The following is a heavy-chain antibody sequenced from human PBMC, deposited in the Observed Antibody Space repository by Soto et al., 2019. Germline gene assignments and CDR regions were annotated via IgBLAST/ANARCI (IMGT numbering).Heavy chain of an antibody. J-gene: IGHJ4*02. CDR1: GFSIINDVYD. CDR3: ARQEYGDYVFLDY. CDR2: IYYTGST. D-gene: IGHD4-17*01. Sequence: SEPLSITCTFSGFSIINDVYDWTWILQYPGKGLEWVGYIYYTGSTYYNPSLTSRVMMSVDTSKNQFSLKLSSVTAADTAVYYCARQEYGDYVFLDYWGQGTLVPVSS. V-gene: IGHV4-31*03.